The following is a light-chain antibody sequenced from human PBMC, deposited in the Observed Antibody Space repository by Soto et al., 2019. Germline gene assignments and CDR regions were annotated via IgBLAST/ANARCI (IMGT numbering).Light chain of an antibody. Sequence: DIPLTQSPSTLSASVGDRVTITCRASQRIATWLAWYQHQPGSAPKLLIYGASTLQSGVPSRFSGSGSGAEFTLTIDNLQTEDFATYYCQQYHLYWTFGPGTKVEI. J-gene: IGKJ1*01. CDR1: QRIATW. CDR3: QQYHLYWT. V-gene: IGKV1-5*01. CDR2: GAS.